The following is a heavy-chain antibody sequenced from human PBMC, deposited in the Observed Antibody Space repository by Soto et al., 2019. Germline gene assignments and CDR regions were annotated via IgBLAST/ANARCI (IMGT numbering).Heavy chain of an antibody. CDR2: IYWDDAK. V-gene: IGHV2-5*02. Sequence: QITLKESGPTLVKPTQTLTLTCTFSGFSLSTSGVGVGWIRQSPGKALEWVALIYWDDAKEYSPSLKSRLTITKDTSKNQVALTMTNMDPVDTATYYCAHKGGGDRILDYWGQGTLVTVSS. D-gene: IGHD3-16*01. CDR3: AHKGGGDRILDY. CDR1: GFSLSTSGVG. J-gene: IGHJ4*02.